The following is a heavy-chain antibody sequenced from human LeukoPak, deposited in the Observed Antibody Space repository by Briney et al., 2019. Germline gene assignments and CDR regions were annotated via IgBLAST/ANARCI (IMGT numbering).Heavy chain of an antibody. D-gene: IGHD6-13*01. CDR2: INSDGSST. Sequence: GGSLRLSCAASGFTFSHHWMHWVRHVPGKGLVWVSRINSDGSSTTYADSVKGRFTISRDNARNTLCLQMNSLRAEDTAVHYCARATSYSNYGMDVWGQGTTVTVSS. CDR1: GFTFSHHW. CDR3: ARATSYSNYGMDV. V-gene: IGHV3-74*01. J-gene: IGHJ6*02.